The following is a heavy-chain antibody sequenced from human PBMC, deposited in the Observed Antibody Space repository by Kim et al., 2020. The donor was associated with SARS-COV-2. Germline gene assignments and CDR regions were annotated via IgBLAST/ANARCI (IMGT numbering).Heavy chain of an antibody. J-gene: IGHJ4*02. D-gene: IGHD3-22*01. CDR3: AKDSTGGYYDSSGFPRVFDY. V-gene: IGHV3-9*01. Sequence: GGSLRLSCAASGFTFDDYAMHWVRQAPGKGLEWVSGISWNSGSIGYADSVKGRFTISRDNAKNSLYLQMNSLRAEDTALYYCAKDSTGGYYDSSGFPRVFDYWGQGTLVTVSS. CDR2: ISWNSGSI. CDR1: GFTFDDYA.